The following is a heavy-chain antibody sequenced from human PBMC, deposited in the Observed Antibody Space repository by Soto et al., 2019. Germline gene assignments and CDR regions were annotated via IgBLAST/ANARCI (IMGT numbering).Heavy chain of an antibody. CDR3: ARSRSGTSYFDY. J-gene: IGHJ4*02. V-gene: IGHV4-4*02. D-gene: IGHD1-7*01. Sequence: SETLSLTCAVSGGSISSSNWWNWVRQPPGKGQEWIGEIFHSGSTNYNPSLKSRVTISVDKSKNQFSLKLSSVTAADTAIYYCARSRSGTSYFDYWGQGTLVTVSS. CDR1: GGSISSSNW. CDR2: IFHSGST.